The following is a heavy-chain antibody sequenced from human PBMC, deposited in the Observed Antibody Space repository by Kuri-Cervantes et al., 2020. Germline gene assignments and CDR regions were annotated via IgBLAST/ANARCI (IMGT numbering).Heavy chain of an antibody. CDR1: GYTFTCYG. Sequence: ASVKVSCKASGYTFTCYGISWVRQAPGQGLEWMGWISAYNGNTNYAQKLQGRVTMTTDTSTSTAYMELRSLRSDDTAVYYCAREYFIRAEDAFDIWGQGTMVTVSS. J-gene: IGHJ3*02. CDR2: ISAYNGNT. CDR3: AREYFIRAEDAFDI. V-gene: IGHV1-18*01. D-gene: IGHD3-10*01.